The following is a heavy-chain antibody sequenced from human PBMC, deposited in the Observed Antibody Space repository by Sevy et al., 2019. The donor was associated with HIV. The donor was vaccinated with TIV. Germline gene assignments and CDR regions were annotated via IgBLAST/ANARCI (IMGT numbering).Heavy chain of an antibody. V-gene: IGHV4-61*01. J-gene: IGHJ4*02. Sequence: SETLSLTCTVSGGSVSSDSYFWSWIRQPPGKGLEWIGFIYYIGSTNYNPSLKSRVTISVDTSKNQFSLKLSSVTAADTAVYYCASSRPTLPYFYGSGSDHERSYYFDYWGQGTLVTVSS. CDR2: IYYIGST. CDR1: GGSVSSDSYF. D-gene: IGHD3-10*01. CDR3: ASSRPTLPYFYGSGSDHERSYYFDY.